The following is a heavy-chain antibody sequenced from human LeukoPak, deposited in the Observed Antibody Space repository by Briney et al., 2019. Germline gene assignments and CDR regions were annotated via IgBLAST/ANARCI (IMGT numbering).Heavy chain of an antibody. D-gene: IGHD3-10*01. CDR2: IKSKTDGGTT. CDR3: TTLQGTMVRGVIITHFDY. Sequence: GGSLRLSCAASGFTFSNAWMSWVRQAPGKGLEWVGRIKSKTDGGTTDYAAPVKGRFTISRDDSKNTLYLQMNGLKTEDTAVYYCTTLQGTMVRGVIITHFDYWGQGTLVTVSS. CDR1: GFTFSNAW. V-gene: IGHV3-15*01. J-gene: IGHJ4*02.